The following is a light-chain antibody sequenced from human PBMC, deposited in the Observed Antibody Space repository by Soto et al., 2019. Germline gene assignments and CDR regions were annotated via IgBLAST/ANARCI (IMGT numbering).Light chain of an antibody. Sequence: QSVLTQPASVSGSPGQSITISCAGTSSDVGVYDFVSWYQQHPGKAPKLLIYDVNNRPAGISNRFSGSKSGNTASLTISGLQAEDKADYYCSSYTTSTPRVFGGGTKLTVL. CDR1: SSDVGVYDF. CDR3: SSYTTSTPRV. CDR2: DVN. J-gene: IGLJ2*01. V-gene: IGLV2-14*03.